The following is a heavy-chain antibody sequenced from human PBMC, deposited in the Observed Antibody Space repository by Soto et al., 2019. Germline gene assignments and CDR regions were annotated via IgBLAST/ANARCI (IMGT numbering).Heavy chain of an antibody. D-gene: IGHD2-15*01. CDR3: ARDCRDSCSGSSCIYFDS. CDR2: ISAKNGDT. J-gene: IGHJ4*02. V-gene: IGHV1-18*01. CDR1: GYAFTSYG. Sequence: QVQLVQSGAEVKEPGASVRVSCKTSGYAFTSYGFSWVRQAPGQGLEWMAWISAKNGDTNFAEKFQGRVTLTTDASTSTAYMELRSLRSDDTAIYYCARDCRDSCSGSSCIYFDSWGQGTLVTVSS.